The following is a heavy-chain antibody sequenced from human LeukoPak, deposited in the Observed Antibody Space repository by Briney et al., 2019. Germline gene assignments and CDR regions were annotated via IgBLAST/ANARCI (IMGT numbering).Heavy chain of an antibody. D-gene: IGHD1-26*01. J-gene: IGHJ4*02. Sequence: PGGSLRLSCAASGFTFSSYAMSWVRQAPGKGLEWVSAISGSGGSTYYADSVKGRFTISRDNSMNTLYLQMDSLRAEDTAVYYCARGRIPGYYFDYWGQGTLVTVSS. CDR1: GFTFSSYA. CDR2: ISGSGGST. V-gene: IGHV3-23*01. CDR3: ARGRIPGYYFDY.